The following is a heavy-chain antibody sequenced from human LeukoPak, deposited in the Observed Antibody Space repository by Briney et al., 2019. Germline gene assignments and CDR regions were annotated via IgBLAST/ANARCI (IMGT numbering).Heavy chain of an antibody. CDR1: GFIFSDYY. Sequence: PGGSLRLSCAASGFIFSDYYMSWIRQAPGKGLEWISYISSSGRSIYDADSVKGRFTISRDNARDTLYLQMNSLKDEDTALYYCAKEGDSGGWYVFHHFDLWGRGTLVTVSS. V-gene: IGHV3-11*01. CDR3: AKEGDSGGWYVFHHFDL. J-gene: IGHJ2*01. D-gene: IGHD6-19*01. CDR2: ISSSGRSI.